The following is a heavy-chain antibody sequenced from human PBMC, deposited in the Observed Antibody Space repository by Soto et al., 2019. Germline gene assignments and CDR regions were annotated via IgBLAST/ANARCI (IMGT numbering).Heavy chain of an antibody. CDR1: GFGFGTYA. CDR3: AKGAARYFDY. J-gene: IGHJ4*02. CDR2: ISGCIGST. D-gene: IGHD1-26*01. V-gene: IGHV3-23*01. Sequence: VGSLRLSGLASGFGFGTYAMTWVRQVPGKWLEWVSTISGCIGSTFYADSVKGRFTISRDISKNMLFLHMNGLRGEDTGTYDCAKGAARYFDYWGRGTLVTVSS.